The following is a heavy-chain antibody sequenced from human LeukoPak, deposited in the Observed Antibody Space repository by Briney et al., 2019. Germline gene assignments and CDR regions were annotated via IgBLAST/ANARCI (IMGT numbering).Heavy chain of an antibody. D-gene: IGHD5-24*01. CDR3: ARRTEMATITY. CDR1: GGSISSSSYY. J-gene: IGHJ4*02. CDR2: IYYSGST. Sequence: PSETLSLTCTVSGGSISSSSYYWGWIRQPPGKGLEWIGSIYYSGSTYYNPSLKSRVTISVDTSKDQFSLKLSSVTAADTAVYYCARRTEMATITYWGQGTLVTVSS. V-gene: IGHV4-39*01.